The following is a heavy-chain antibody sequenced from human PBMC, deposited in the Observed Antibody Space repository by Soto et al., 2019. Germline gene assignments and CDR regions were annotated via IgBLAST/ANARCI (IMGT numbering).Heavy chain of an antibody. CDR2: ISGSGGST. J-gene: IGHJ4*02. Sequence: GGSLRLSCAAPGLSIRTCAMTWVRQAPGKGLEWVSIISGSGGSTYYADSVKGRFTVSRDNSKNTLYVQMNSLRAEDTAVYYCAKWTCSGGSCYFDYWGQGTLVTVSS. CDR3: AKWTCSGGSCYFDY. D-gene: IGHD2-15*01. V-gene: IGHV3-23*01. CDR1: GLSIRTCA.